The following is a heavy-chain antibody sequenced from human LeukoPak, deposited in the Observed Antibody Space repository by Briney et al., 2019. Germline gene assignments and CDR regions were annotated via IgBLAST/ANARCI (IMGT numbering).Heavy chain of an antibody. D-gene: IGHD6-13*01. V-gene: IGHV1-2*02. Sequence: ASVKVSCKASGYTFTGYYMHWVRQAPGQGLEWMGWINPNSGGTNYAQKFQGRVTMTRDTSISTAYMELSRLRSDDTAVYYCARTYSSSWAPGYYYMDVWGKGTTVTVSS. CDR1: GYTFTGYY. CDR2: INPNSGGT. J-gene: IGHJ6*03. CDR3: ARTYSSSWAPGYYYMDV.